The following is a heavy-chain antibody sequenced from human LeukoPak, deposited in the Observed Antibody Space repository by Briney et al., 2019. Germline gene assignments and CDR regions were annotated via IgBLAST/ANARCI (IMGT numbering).Heavy chain of an antibody. CDR3: AKSHDY. CDR1: GFTFGTSW. CDR2: IKGDGSET. Sequence: GGSLRLSCAASGFTFGTSWMDWARQAPGKGLEWVANIKGDGSETNYGDSTKGRFTIFRDNARNSLYLHMHSLRVEDTAIYYCAKSHDYWGQGTLVTVSS. J-gene: IGHJ4*02. V-gene: IGHV3-7*01.